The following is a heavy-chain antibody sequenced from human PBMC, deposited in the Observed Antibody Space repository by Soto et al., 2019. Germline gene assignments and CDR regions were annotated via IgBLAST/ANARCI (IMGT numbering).Heavy chain of an antibody. V-gene: IGHV4-34*01. CDR2: ISYSGST. J-gene: IGHJ4*02. Sequence: SETLSLTCAVYGGSFSGYYWTWIRQAPGKGLEWIGSISYSGSTLHNPSLRSRVIISVDTPKSQLSLKLNSVTATDTAVYFCTRLVVVATSGYVGFDHWGQGTQVTV. D-gene: IGHD2-15*01. CDR1: GGSFSGYY. CDR3: TRLVVVATSGYVGFDH.